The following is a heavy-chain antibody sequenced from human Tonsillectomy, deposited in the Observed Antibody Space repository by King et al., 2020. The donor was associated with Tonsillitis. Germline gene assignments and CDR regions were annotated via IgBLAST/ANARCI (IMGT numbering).Heavy chain of an antibody. Sequence: VQLVESGGGVVQPGRSLRLSCAASGFTFSDCGMHWVRRAPGKGLDWVAAISYDGRDKDYGDSVRGRFTTSRDNSRNTLYLQLNSLSADDTAGYYWAREGGAQYCSSATCSADYWGQGTLVTVSS. V-gene: IGHV3-30*03. J-gene: IGHJ4*02. D-gene: IGHD2-2*01. CDR3: AREGGAQYCSSATCSADY. CDR2: ISYDGRDK. CDR1: GFTFSDCG.